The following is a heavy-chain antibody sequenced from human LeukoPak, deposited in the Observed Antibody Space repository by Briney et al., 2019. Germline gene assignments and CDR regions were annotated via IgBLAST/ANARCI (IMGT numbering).Heavy chain of an antibody. D-gene: IGHD5-18*01. CDR3: ASTRGIQLWPNWYYYGMDV. V-gene: IGHV1-18*01. CDR1: GFTFRNYG. Sequence: ASVKVSCKASGFTFRNYGIFWVRQAPGQGLEWMGWISAYNGGTNYEQKFQGRVTMTTDTSTSTGYMELRSLRSDDTAVYYCASTRGIQLWPNWYYYGMDVWGQGTTVTVSS. J-gene: IGHJ6*02. CDR2: ISAYNGGT.